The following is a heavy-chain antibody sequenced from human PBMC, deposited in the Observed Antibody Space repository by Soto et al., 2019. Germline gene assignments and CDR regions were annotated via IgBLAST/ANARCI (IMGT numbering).Heavy chain of an antibody. CDR1: GFTFSSYA. Sequence: QVQLVESGGGVVQPGRSLRLSCAASGFTFSSYAMHWVRQAPGKGLEWVAVISYDGSNKYYADSVKGRFTISRDKSKNTVDLQMSRLRAEDTAVYYCARAAVDGIGDAFDIWGQGTMVTVSS. CDR3: ARAAVDGIGDAFDI. J-gene: IGHJ3*02. CDR2: ISYDGSNK. V-gene: IGHV3-30-3*01. D-gene: IGHD6-19*01.